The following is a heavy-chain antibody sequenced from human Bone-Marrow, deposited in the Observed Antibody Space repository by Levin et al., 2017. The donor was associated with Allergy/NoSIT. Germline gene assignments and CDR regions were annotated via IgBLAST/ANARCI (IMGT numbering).Heavy chain of an antibody. CDR2: INHSGST. CDR1: GGSFSGYY. D-gene: IGHD3-22*01. Sequence: PSETLSLTCAVYGGSFSGYYWSWIRQPPGKGLEWIGEINHSGSTNYNPSLKSRVTISVDTSKNQFSLKLSSVTAADTAVYYCARGRGGQISSGYYNKRYFDLWGRGTLVTVSS. CDR3: ARGRGGQISSGYYNKRYFDL. J-gene: IGHJ2*01. V-gene: IGHV4-34*01.